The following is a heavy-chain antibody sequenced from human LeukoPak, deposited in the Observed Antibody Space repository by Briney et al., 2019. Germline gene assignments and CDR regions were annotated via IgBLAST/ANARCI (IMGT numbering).Heavy chain of an antibody. J-gene: IGHJ6*03. CDR2: ITTGNSFL. D-gene: IGHD5-12*01. V-gene: IGHV3-21*01. CDR3: ARGAATRKSGFYYYYMDV. CDR1: GFTFSSYN. Sequence: GGSLRLPCAASGFTFSSYNVNWVRQAPGKGLEWVSSITTGNSFLYFADSVKGRFTISRDHANNSLYLQMNSLRADDTAVYYCARGAATRKSGFYYYYMDVWGKGTTVTVSS.